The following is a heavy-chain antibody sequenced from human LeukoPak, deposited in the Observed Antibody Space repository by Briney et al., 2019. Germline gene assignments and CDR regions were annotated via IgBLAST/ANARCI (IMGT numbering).Heavy chain of an antibody. D-gene: IGHD6-19*01. J-gene: IGHJ4*02. CDR3: ARGQWLGPQYYFDY. V-gene: IGHV3-11*04. CDR1: GFTCSDYY. Sequence: GGSLRLSCAASGFTCSDYYMSWIRQAPGKGLEWVSYISSSGSTIYYADSVKGRFTFSRDNAKNSLYLQMNSLRAEDTAVYYCARGQWLGPQYYFDYWGQGTLVTVSS. CDR2: ISSSGSTI.